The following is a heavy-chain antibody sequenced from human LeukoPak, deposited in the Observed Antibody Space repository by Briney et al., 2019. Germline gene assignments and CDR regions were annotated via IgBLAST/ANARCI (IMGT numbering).Heavy chain of an antibody. CDR1: GGSISSGGYY. D-gene: IGHD2-2*02. CDR3: ARSRLVVPAAIVFDY. V-gene: IGHV4-30-2*01. J-gene: IGHJ4*02. CDR2: IYHSGST. Sequence: SETLSLTCTVSGGSISSGGYYWSWIRQPPGKGLEWIGYIYHSGSTYYNPSLKSRVTISVDRSKNQFSLKLSSVTAADTAVYYCARSRLVVPAAIVFDYWGQGTLVTVSS.